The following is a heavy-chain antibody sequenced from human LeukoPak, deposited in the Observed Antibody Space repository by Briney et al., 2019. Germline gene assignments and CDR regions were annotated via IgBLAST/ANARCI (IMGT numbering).Heavy chain of an antibody. CDR1: GGTFSSYA. J-gene: IGHJ4*02. Sequence: ASVKVSCKASGGTFSSYAISWVRQAPGQGLEWMGGIIPIFGTANYAQKFQGRVTITTDESTSTAYMELRSLRSDDTAVYYRARRAAQVIVGATFGVEDYWGQGTLVTVSS. CDR2: IIPIFGTA. V-gene: IGHV1-69*05. CDR3: ARRAAQVIVGATFGVEDY. D-gene: IGHD1-26*01.